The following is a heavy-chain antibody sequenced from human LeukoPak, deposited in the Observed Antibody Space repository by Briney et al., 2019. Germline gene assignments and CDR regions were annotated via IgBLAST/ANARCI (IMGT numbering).Heavy chain of an antibody. D-gene: IGHD1-1*01. CDR2: MGHFAGDI. J-gene: IGHJ5*02. CDR1: GFSFKSVS. V-gene: IGHV3-21*01. Sequence: GSLRLSCVGTGFSFKSVSLSWVRQAPGTGLEWVAFMGHFAGDIFYADSVKGRFNISRDDAKASVYLQTNSLRVDDTAVYFCARDPYTGSMFDLWGHGTLVTVSS. CDR3: ARDPYTGSMFDL.